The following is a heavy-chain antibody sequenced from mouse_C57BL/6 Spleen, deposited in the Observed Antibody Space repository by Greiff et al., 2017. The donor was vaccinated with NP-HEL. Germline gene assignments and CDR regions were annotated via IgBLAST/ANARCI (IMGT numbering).Heavy chain of an antibody. CDR3: ARYPNYYGSRDAMDY. V-gene: IGHV1-22*01. CDR1: GYTFTDYN. J-gene: IGHJ4*01. Sequence: VQLQQSGPELVKPGASVKMSCKASGYTFTDYNMHWVKQSHGKSLEWIGYINPNNGGTSSNQKLKGKATLTVNKSSSTAYMELRSLTSEDSAVYYCARYPNYYGSRDAMDYWGQGTSVTVSS. D-gene: IGHD1-1*01. CDR2: INPNNGGT.